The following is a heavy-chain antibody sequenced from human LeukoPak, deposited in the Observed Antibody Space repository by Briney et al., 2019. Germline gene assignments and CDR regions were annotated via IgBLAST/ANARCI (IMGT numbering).Heavy chain of an antibody. J-gene: IGHJ4*02. Sequence: GGSLRLSCAASGFTFSNSWMHWVRQAPGKGLEWVSAISGSGGSTYYADSVKGRFTISRDNSKNTLYLQMNSLRAEDTAVYYCAKDFPTYYYDSSGPTDHWGQGTLVTVSS. CDR1: GFTFSNSW. D-gene: IGHD3-22*01. CDR2: ISGSGGST. V-gene: IGHV3-23*01. CDR3: AKDFPTYYYDSSGPTDH.